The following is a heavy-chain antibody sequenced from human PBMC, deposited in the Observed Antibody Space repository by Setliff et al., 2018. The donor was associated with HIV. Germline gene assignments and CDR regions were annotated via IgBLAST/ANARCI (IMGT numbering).Heavy chain of an antibody. V-gene: IGHV3-7*05. CDR3: AYGSGSWNY. J-gene: IGHJ4*02. Sequence: GGSLRLSCIASGFTFSSYWMSWVRQAPGKGLEWVANIKQDGSAKYYVDSVKGRFTISRDNAKKSLYLQMNSLRAEDTAVYYCAYGSGSWNYWGQGTLVTVSS. CDR2: IKQDGSAK. D-gene: IGHD3-10*01. CDR1: GFTFSSYW.